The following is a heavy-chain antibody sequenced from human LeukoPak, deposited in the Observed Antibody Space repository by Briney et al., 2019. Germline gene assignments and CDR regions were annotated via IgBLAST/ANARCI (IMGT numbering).Heavy chain of an antibody. CDR3: ARDSRFGELFASNTFDY. D-gene: IGHD3-10*01. Sequence: GGSLRLSCAASGFTFSSYAMHWVRQAPGKGLEWVAVISYDGSNKYYADSVKGRFTISRDNSKNTLYLQMNSLRAEDTAVYYCARDSRFGELFASNTFDYWGQGTLVTVSS. V-gene: IGHV3-30-3*01. CDR1: GFTFSSYA. J-gene: IGHJ4*02. CDR2: ISYDGSNK.